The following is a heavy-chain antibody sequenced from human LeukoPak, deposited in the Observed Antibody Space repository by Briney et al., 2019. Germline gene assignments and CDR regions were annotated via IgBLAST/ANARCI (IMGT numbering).Heavy chain of an antibody. D-gene: IGHD2-15*01. CDR3: ARSDCSGGSCYSGSFDY. Sequence: ASVKVSCKASGGTFSSYAISWVRQAPGQGLEWMGRIIPILGIANYAQKFQGRVTITADKSTSTAYMELSSLRSEDTAVYYCARSDCSGGSCYSGSFDYWGQGTLVTVSS. J-gene: IGHJ4*02. V-gene: IGHV1-69*04. CDR1: GGTFSSYA. CDR2: IIPILGIA.